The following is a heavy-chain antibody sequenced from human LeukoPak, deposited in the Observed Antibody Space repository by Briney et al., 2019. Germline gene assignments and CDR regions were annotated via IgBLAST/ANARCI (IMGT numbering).Heavy chain of an antibody. CDR1: GGSFSGYY. D-gene: IGHD2-2*01. Sequence: PSETLSLTCAVYGGSFSGYYWSWIRQPPGKGLEWIGEINHSGSTNYNPSLKSRVTISVDTSKNQFSLKLSSVTAADTAVYYCARTPDIVVVPAAMRGPNWFDPWGQGTLVTVSS. V-gene: IGHV4-34*01. J-gene: IGHJ5*02. CDR2: INHSGST. CDR3: ARTPDIVVVPAAMRGPNWFDP.